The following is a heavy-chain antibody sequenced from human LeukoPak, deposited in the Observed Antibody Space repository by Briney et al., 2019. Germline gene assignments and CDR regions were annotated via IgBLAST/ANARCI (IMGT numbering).Heavy chain of an antibody. V-gene: IGHV4-39*07. J-gene: IGHJ4*02. Sequence: SETLSLTCTVSGGSISTTSYYWSWIRQPPGKGLEWIGEINHSGSTNYNPSLKSRVTISVDTSKNQFSLKLSSVTAADTAVYYCARLVNGVAVAGTLDYWGQGTLVTVSS. CDR1: GGSISTTSYY. D-gene: IGHD6-19*01. CDR2: INHSGST. CDR3: ARLVNGVAVAGTLDY.